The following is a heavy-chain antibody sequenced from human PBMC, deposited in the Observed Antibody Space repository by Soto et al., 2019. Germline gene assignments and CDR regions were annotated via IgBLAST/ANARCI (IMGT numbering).Heavy chain of an antibody. CDR3: AKTYKVFYYYYGMDV. J-gene: IGHJ6*02. V-gene: IGHV3-30*18. CDR2: ISYDGSNK. D-gene: IGHD1-1*01. Sequence: PGGSRRLSCAASGFTFSTYGMHGVRQAPGKGLEWVAVISYDGSNKYYADSVKGRFTISRDNSKNTLYLQMNSLRAEDTAVYYCAKTYKVFYYYYGMDVWGQGTTVPVSS. CDR1: GFTFSTYG.